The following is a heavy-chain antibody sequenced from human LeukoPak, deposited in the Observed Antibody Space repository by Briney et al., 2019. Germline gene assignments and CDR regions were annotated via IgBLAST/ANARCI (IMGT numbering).Heavy chain of an antibody. Sequence: ASVKVSCKASGYTFTGYYMHWVRQAPGQGLEWMGWINPNSGGTNYAQKFQGRVTMTRDTSISTAYMELSRLRSDDTAVYYCAKHGYYGSGLSWYYFDYWGQGTLVTVSS. CDR1: GYTFTGYY. D-gene: IGHD3-10*01. J-gene: IGHJ4*02. CDR3: AKHGYYGSGLSWYYFDY. CDR2: INPNSGGT. V-gene: IGHV1-2*02.